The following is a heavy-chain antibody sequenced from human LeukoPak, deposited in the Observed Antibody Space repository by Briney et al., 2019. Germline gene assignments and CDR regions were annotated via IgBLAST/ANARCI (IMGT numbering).Heavy chain of an antibody. D-gene: IGHD2-2*01. CDR2: INPNSGGT. CDR1: GYTFTGYY. V-gene: IGHV1-2*06. CDR3: ARSYCSSTSRYFFFDY. Sequence: VASVKVSCKASGYTFTGYYMHWVRQAPGQGLEWMGRINPNSGGTNYAQKFQGRVTMTRDTPIGTAYMELSRLRSDDTAVYYCARSYCSSTSRYFFFDYWGQGTLVTVSS. J-gene: IGHJ4*02.